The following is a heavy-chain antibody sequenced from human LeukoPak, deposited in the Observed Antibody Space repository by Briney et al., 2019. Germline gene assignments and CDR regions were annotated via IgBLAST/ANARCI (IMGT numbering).Heavy chain of an antibody. CDR3: ARGGWSLDY. CDR2: IYFSGST. V-gene: IGHV4-59*01. Sequence: SETLSLTCTVSGSSISSYYWSWIRQPPGKGLEWIGYIYFSGSTNYNPSLKSRVTISVDTSKNQFSLKLSSVTAADTAVYYCARGGWSLDYWGQGTLVTVSS. CDR1: GSSISSYY. J-gene: IGHJ4*02. D-gene: IGHD2-15*01.